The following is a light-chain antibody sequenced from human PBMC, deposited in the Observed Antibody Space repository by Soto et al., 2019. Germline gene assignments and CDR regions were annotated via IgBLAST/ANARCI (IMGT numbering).Light chain of an antibody. J-gene: IGKJ3*01. CDR2: AAS. Sequence: DILMTQSPSSLSASVGDRVTITCRVSQGISNYLAWYQQKPGKVPKLLIYAASTLQSGIQSRFSGSGSGTDFTLTISSLQPEDSATYYCQKYNSSPFTFGPGTKVDIK. CDR3: QKYNSSPFT. V-gene: IGKV1-27*01. CDR1: QGISNY.